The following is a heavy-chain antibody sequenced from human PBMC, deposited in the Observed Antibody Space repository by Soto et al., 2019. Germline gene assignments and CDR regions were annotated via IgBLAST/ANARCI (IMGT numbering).Heavy chain of an antibody. CDR1: GFTFSSYG. J-gene: IGHJ4*02. V-gene: IGHV3-30*18. Sequence: AGGSLRLSCAASGFTFSSYGMHWVRQAPGKGLEWVAVISYDGSNKYYADSVKGRFTISRDNSKNTLYLQMNSLRAEDTAVYYCAKDRGSGYLQGFYFDYWGQGTLVTVSS. D-gene: IGHD3-3*01. CDR3: AKDRGSGYLQGFYFDY. CDR2: ISYDGSNK.